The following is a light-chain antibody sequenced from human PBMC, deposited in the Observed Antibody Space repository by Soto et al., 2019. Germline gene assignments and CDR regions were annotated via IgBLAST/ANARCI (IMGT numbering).Light chain of an antibody. Sequence: VLTQTPLSSPVTLGQPASISCRSSQSLVYSDGNTYLSWLQQRPGQPPRLLIYQVSNRFSGVPDRFSGIGAGTDFTLKISRVEAEDAGVYFCIQFSHFPRTFGQGTKVEIK. CDR2: QVS. J-gene: IGKJ1*01. CDR3: IQFSHFPRT. V-gene: IGKV2-24*01. CDR1: QSLVYSDGNTY.